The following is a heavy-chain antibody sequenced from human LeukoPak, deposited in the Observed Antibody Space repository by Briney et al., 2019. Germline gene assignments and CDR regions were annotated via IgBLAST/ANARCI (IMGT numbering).Heavy chain of an antibody. Sequence: AETLSLTCTVSGGSIRSYYWSWMRQPPGKGLEGSGYIYCSGSTNYNHSLKSRVTISVDTSKNQFYLKLSSVTAADTAVYYCARHHIAAALNWFDPWGQGTLVTVSS. D-gene: IGHD6-13*01. CDR2: IYCSGST. V-gene: IGHV4-59*08. CDR1: GGSIRSYY. J-gene: IGHJ5*02. CDR3: ARHHIAAALNWFDP.